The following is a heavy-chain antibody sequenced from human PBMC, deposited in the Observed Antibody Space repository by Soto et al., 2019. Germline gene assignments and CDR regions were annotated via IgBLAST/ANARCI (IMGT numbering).Heavy chain of an antibody. J-gene: IGHJ4*02. Sequence: EVQLVESGGGLVQPGGSLRLSCAASRFTFSSYSMNWVRQAPGKGLEWVSYISSSSSTIYYADSVKGRFTISRDNAKNSLYLKMNSLRGEDTAVYYYARVYHDYIWGSYREYDFDYWGQGTLVTVSS. D-gene: IGHD3-16*02. CDR1: RFTFSSYS. V-gene: IGHV3-48*01. CDR3: ARVYHDYIWGSYREYDFDY. CDR2: ISSSSSTI.